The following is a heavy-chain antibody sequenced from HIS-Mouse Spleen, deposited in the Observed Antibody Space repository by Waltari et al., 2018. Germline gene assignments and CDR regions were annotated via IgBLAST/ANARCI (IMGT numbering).Heavy chain of an antibody. Sequence: QLQLQESGPGLVKPSETLSLTYPVPGGPISSSSYYWGWIRHPPGKGLEWIWSIYYSGSTYYNPSLKSRVTISVDTSKNQFSLKLSSVTAADTAVYYCAGITVTTRWVGDAYWGQGTLVTVSS. V-gene: IGHV4-39*07. CDR2: IYYSGST. D-gene: IGHD4-4*01. CDR1: GGPISSSSYY. J-gene: IGHJ4*02. CDR3: AGITVTTRWVGDAY.